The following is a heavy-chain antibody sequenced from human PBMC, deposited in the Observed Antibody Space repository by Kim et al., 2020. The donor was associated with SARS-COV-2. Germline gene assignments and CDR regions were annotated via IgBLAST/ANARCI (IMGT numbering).Heavy chain of an antibody. Sequence: SETLSLTCTVSGGSISSYYWSWLRQSPGKGLEWIGYVYYSGSTNYNPSLKSRVTISVDTSKNQFSLKLTSVTAADTAMYYCARHDGGSAWYLFDYWGQ. V-gene: IGHV4-59*08. CDR3: ARHDGGSAWYLFDY. D-gene: IGHD6-19*01. CDR2: VYYSGST. CDR1: GGSISSYY. J-gene: IGHJ4*02.